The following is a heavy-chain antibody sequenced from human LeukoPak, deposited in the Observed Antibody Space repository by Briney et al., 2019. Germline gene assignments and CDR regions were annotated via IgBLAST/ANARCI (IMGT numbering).Heavy chain of an antibody. Sequence: GGSLRLSCAASGFTFSSYGMHWVRQAPGKGLEWVAVISYDGSNKYYADSVKGRFTISRDNSKNTLYLQMNSLRAEDTAVYYCAKGSDSSSWYAFKDCFDYWGQGTLVTVSS. D-gene: IGHD6-13*01. CDR3: AKGSDSSSWYAFKDCFDY. CDR2: ISYDGSNK. J-gene: IGHJ4*02. CDR1: GFTFSSYG. V-gene: IGHV3-30*18.